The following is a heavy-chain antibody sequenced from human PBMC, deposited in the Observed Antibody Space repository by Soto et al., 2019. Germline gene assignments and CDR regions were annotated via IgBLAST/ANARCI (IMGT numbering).Heavy chain of an antibody. D-gene: IGHD2-21*02. CDR1: GGTFGNFA. CDR2: IIPIYGTS. Sequence: QVQLVQSGAELKKPGSSVKVSCKASGGTFGNFAISWVRQAPGQGPEWVAGIIPIYGTSNYADDFRGRITLSADESTATAYMELSSLKSEDTAIYYCATGTRDGYNHWYFDLWGRGTPVTVSS. J-gene: IGHJ2*01. CDR3: ATGTRDGYNHWYFDL. V-gene: IGHV1-69*01.